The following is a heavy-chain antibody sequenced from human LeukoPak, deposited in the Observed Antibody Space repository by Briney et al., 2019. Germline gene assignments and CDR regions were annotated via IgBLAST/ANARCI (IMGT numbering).Heavy chain of an antibody. V-gene: IGHV4-34*01. D-gene: IGHD7-27*01. CDR1: GGSFSGYY. CDR2: INHSGST. Sequence: SETLSLTCAVYGGSFSGYYWSWIRQPPGKGLEWIGEINHSGSTNYNPSLKSRVTISVDTSKNQFSLKLSSVTAADTAVYYCARRHKGNWGSSWFAPWGRGTQVIVSS. J-gene: IGHJ5*02. CDR3: ARRHKGNWGSSWFAP.